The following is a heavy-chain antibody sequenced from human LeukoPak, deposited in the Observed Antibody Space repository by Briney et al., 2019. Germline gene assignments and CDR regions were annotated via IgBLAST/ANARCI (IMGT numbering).Heavy chain of an antibody. CDR3: ARDSQELLGAFDI. V-gene: IGHV3-21*01. J-gene: IGHJ3*02. CDR1: GFTFSSYS. D-gene: IGHD1-26*01. CDR2: ISSFISYI. Sequence: GGSLRLSCAASGFTFSSYSMNWVRQAPGKGLEWVSSISSFISYIFYADSLQGRFTISRDNANNSLYLQINSLRAEDTAVYYCARDSQELLGAFDIWGQGTMVTVSS.